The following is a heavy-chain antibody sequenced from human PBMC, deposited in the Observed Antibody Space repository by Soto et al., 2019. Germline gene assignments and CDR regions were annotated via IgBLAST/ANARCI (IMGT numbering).Heavy chain of an antibody. CDR2: ISSASNDI. V-gene: IGHV3-21*01. J-gene: IGHJ4*02. Sequence: EVQLVESGGGLVKPGGSLRLSCAASGFTFSSYSMNWVRQAPGKGLEWVSSISSASNDIYYAASVKGRFTISRDNAKKSRHLQMNSLRVEDTAVYYCARDPHYCSGWRGGQGAVVTVSS. D-gene: IGHD6-19*01. CDR3: ARDPHYCSGWR. CDR1: GFTFSSYS.